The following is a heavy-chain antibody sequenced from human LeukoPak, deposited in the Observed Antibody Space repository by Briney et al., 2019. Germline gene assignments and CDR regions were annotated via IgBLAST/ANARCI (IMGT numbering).Heavy chain of an antibody. Sequence: PGRSLRLSCAASGFTFSSYAMHWVRQAPGKGLGWVAVISYDGSNKYYADSVEGRFTISRDNSKNTLYLQMNSLRAEDTAVYYCARDAFGDSSGYWTNWGQGTLVTVSS. CDR3: ARDAFGDSSGYWTN. CDR2: ISYDGSNK. V-gene: IGHV3-30-3*01. CDR1: GFTFSSYA. J-gene: IGHJ4*02. D-gene: IGHD3-22*01.